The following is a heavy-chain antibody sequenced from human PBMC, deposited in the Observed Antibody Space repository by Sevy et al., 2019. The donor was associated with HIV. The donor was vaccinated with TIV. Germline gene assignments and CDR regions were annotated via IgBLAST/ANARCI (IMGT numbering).Heavy chain of an antibody. CDR1: GFTFSSYA. V-gene: IGHV3-30*04. CDR3: ARERGESLHKGSPLDY. CDR2: ISHDVVVK. J-gene: IGHJ4*02. D-gene: IGHD3-10*01. Sequence: GGCLRLSCATSGFTFSSYAMHWVRQAPGKGLETVAVISHDVVVKLYADSVKGRFTISRDNSRNTLDLQVNSLRDEDKAVYYCARERGESLHKGSPLDYWGQGTRVTVSS.